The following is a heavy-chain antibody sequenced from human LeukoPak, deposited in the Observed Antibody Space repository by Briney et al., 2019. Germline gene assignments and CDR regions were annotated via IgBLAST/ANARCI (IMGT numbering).Heavy chain of an antibody. CDR3: ARVGWGSGWGDYYYYYMDV. V-gene: IGHV4-39*07. CDR1: NASISSNTYY. CDR2: INYRGST. J-gene: IGHJ6*03. Sequence: SETLSLTCTVSNASISSNTYYRAWIRQPPGKGLEYIGSINYRGSTYYNPSLKSRVTISVDTSKNQFSLKLNSVTAADTAVYYCARVGWGSGWGDYYYYYMDVWGKGTTVTVSS. D-gene: IGHD6-19*01.